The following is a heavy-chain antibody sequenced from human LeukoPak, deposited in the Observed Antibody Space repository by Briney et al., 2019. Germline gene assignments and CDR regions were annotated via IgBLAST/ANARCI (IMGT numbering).Heavy chain of an antibody. V-gene: IGHV3-7*01. J-gene: IGHJ4*02. D-gene: IGHD3-22*01. CDR1: GFTFSTYW. Sequence: PGRSLRLSCAASGFTFSTYWMSWVRQAPGKGLEWVAKIKEEGREKYYRDSVKDRFTISRDNAKNSLYLQMNSRRAEDTAVYYCARDSSGYQWGQGTLVTVSS. CDR3: ARDSSGYQ. CDR2: IKEEGREK.